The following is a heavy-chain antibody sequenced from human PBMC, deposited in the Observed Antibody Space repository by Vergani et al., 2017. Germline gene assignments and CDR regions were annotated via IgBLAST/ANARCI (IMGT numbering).Heavy chain of an antibody. D-gene: IGHD6-6*01. CDR2: INPNSGGT. Sequence: QVQLVQSGTEVKKPRASVKVSCKASGYTLTGYYMHWVRQAPGQGLEWMGWINPNSGGTNYAQKFQGRVTMTRDTSISTAYMELSRLRSDDAAVYYCARDLGSSSSREFDYWGQGTLVTVSS. J-gene: IGHJ4*02. CDR3: ARDLGSSSSREFDY. CDR1: GYTLTGYY. V-gene: IGHV1-2*02.